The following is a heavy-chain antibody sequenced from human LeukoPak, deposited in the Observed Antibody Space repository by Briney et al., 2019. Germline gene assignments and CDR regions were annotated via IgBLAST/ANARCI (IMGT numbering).Heavy chain of an antibody. CDR3: ARDFQLLWFGEYYFDY. Sequence: PGGSLRLSCAASGFTFSSYWMSWVRQAPGKGLEWVANIKQDGSEKYYVDSVKGRFTISRDNAKNSLYLQMNCLRAEDTAVYYCARDFQLLWFGEYYFDYWGQGTLVTVSS. D-gene: IGHD3-10*01. CDR1: GFTFSSYW. J-gene: IGHJ4*02. V-gene: IGHV3-7*01. CDR2: IKQDGSEK.